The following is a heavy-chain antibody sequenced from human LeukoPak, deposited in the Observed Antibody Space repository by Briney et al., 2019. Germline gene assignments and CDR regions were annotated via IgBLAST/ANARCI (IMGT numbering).Heavy chain of an antibody. CDR2: ITRSSSPI. J-gene: IGHJ4*02. D-gene: IGHD5-12*01. V-gene: IGHV3-11*04. CDR3: ARDNAGYDY. CDR1: GFTFSDYY. Sequence: PGGSLRLSCAASGFTFSDYYMSWIRQAPGKGLEWVSYITRSSSPIYYADSVKGRFTTSRDNAKNSLYLQMNSLRAEDTAVYYCARDNAGYDYWGQGTLVTVSS.